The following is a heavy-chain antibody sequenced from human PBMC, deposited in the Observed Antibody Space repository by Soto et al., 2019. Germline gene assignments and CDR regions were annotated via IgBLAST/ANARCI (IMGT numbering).Heavy chain of an antibody. V-gene: IGHV4-61*08. CDR2: ISSRGSA. D-gene: IGHD1-7*01. CDR3: AMAGNYRYFDA. Sequence: QVQLQESGPGLVTPSETLSLTCTVSGGTVSSGGYYWSWIRQPPGKGLEWIGYISSRGSANYNPSLKIRINISVDTSKDQFSLKLTSVTAADTAVYYCAMAGNYRYFDAWGQVTLVTVTS. CDR1: GGTVSSGGYY. J-gene: IGHJ4*02.